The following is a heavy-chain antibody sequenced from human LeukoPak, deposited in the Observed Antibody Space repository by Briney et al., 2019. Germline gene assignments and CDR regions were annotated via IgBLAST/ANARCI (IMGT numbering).Heavy chain of an antibody. D-gene: IGHD6-19*01. V-gene: IGHV4-34*01. CDR3: ARGYSSGWYKQSWFDP. CDR1: GGSFSGYY. CDR2: INHSGGT. Sequence: PETLSLTCAVYGGSFSGYYWSWIRQPPGKGLEWIGEINHSGGTNYNPSLKSRVTISVDTSKNQFSLKLSSVTAADTAVYYCARGYSSGWYKQSWFDPWGQGTLVTVSS. J-gene: IGHJ5*02.